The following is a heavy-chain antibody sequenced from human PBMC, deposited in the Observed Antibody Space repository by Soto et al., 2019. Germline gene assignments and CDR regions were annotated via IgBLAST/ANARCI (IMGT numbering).Heavy chain of an antibody. D-gene: IGHD2-2*01. Sequence: QVQLVQSGAEVKKPGASVKVSCKASGYTFTSYDINWVRQATGQGLEWMGWMNPNSGNTGYAQKFEGGVTMTTNPSISRAYRELGSGRSEAAAGYYCASPPGAQRAGFDPWGQGTLATASS. CDR1: GYTFTSYD. J-gene: IGHJ5*02. CDR3: ASPPGAQRAGFDP. CDR2: MNPNSGNT. V-gene: IGHV1-8*01.